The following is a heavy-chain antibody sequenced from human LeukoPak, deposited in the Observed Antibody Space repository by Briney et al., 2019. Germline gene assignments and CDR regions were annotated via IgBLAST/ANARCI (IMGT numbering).Heavy chain of an antibody. Sequence: ASVKVPCKASGYTFTGYYMHWVRQAPGQGLEWMGWINPNSGRTNYAQKFQGRVTMTRDTSISRAHVELSRLRSAETAVYCCARALLRQYYDILTGYYNPFDYWGQGTLVTVSS. D-gene: IGHD3-9*01. CDR3: ARALLRQYYDILTGYYNPFDY. CDR2: INPNSGRT. V-gene: IGHV1-2*02. J-gene: IGHJ4*02. CDR1: GYTFTGYY.